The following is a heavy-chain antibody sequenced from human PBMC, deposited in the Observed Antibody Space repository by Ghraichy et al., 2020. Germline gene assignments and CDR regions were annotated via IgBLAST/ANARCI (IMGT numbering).Heavy chain of an antibody. Sequence: GSLRLSCTVSGGSISSYYWSWIRQPPGKGLEWIGYIYYSGSTNYNPSLKSRVTISVDTSKNQFSLKLSSVTAADTAVYYCARSEDYGWLQFPGAFDIWGQGTMVTVSS. CDR2: IYYSGST. D-gene: IGHD5-24*01. V-gene: IGHV4-59*01. J-gene: IGHJ3*02. CDR3: ARSEDYGWLQFPGAFDI. CDR1: GGSISSYY.